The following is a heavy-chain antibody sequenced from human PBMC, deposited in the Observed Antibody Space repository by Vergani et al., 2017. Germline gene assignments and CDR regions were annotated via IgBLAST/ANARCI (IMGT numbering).Heavy chain of an antibody. CDR3: AGYCSSTSCYSGPDAFDI. V-gene: IGHV4-59*01. D-gene: IGHD2-2*01. CDR1: GGSISNYY. J-gene: IGHJ3*02. Sequence: QVQLQESGPGLVKPSETLSLTCTVSGGSISNYYWSWIRQPPGKGLEWIGYIYYSGSTNYNPSFRSRVTISVDTSKNQFSLKLSSVTAADTAVYYCAGYCSSTSCYSGPDAFDIWGQGTMVTVSS. CDR2: IYYSGST.